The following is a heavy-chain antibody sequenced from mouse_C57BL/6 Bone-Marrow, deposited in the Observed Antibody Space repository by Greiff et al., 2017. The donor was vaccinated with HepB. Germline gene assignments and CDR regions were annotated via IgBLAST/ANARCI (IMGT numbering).Heavy chain of an antibody. V-gene: IGHV1-18*01. CDR3: ARDGYSPYAMDY. J-gene: IGHJ4*01. Sequence: VQLKQSGPELVKPGASVKIPCKASGYTFTDYNMDWVKQSHGKSLEWIGDINPNNGGTIYNQKFKGKATLTVDKSSSTAYMELRSLTSEDTAVYYCARDGYSPYAMDYWGQGTSVTVSS. CDR1: GYTFTDYN. D-gene: IGHD2-3*01. CDR2: INPNNGGT.